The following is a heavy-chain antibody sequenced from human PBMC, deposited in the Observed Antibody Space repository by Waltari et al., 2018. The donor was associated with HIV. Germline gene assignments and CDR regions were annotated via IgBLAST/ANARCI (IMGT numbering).Heavy chain of an antibody. J-gene: IGHJ4*02. CDR3: ARDGPIYWELNIILDY. CDR2: INAGNGNT. D-gene: IGHD1-26*01. V-gene: IGHV1-3*01. Sequence: QVQLVQSGAEVKKPGASVKVSCKASGYTFTSYAMHWVRQAPGQRLEWMGWINAGNGNTKYSQKFQGRVTITRDTSASTAYMELSSLRSEDTAVYYCARDGPIYWELNIILDYWGQGTLVTVSS. CDR1: GYTFTSYA.